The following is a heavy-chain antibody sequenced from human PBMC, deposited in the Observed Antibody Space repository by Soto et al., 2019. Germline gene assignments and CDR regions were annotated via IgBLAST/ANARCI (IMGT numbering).Heavy chain of an antibody. D-gene: IGHD1-7*01. CDR2: INHRGST. J-gene: IGHJ4*02. CDR3: ARGYDWNYAY. V-gene: IGHV4-34*01. CDR1: GGSFSGYY. Sequence: PSETLSLTCAVYGGSFSGYYWSWIRQPPDKGPEWIGEINHRGSTNYNPSLKSRVTISVDTSKNQFSLNLSSVIATDTAVYYCARGYDWNYAYWGQGTLVTVSS.